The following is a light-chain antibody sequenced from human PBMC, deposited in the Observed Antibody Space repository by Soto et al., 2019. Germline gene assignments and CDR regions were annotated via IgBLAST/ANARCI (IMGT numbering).Light chain of an antibody. CDR1: QGISSY. CDR3: QQYYSYPIT. J-gene: IGKJ5*01. Sequence: QMTQSPATLSASVGDRVTITCRASQGISSYLAWYQQKPGKAPKLLIYAASTLQSGVPSRFSGSGSGTDFTLTISCLQSEDFATYYCQQYYSYPITFGQGTRLEIK. V-gene: IGKV1-8*01. CDR2: AAS.